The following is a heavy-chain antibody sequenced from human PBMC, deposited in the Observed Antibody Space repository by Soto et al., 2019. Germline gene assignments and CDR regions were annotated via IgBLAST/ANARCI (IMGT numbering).Heavy chain of an antibody. J-gene: IGHJ4*02. D-gene: IGHD4-17*01. V-gene: IGHV4-30-4*01. CDR1: GGSVDSGNHY. CDR2: IYYGEST. CDR3: ARDMGSAMTTRIFDH. Sequence: QVLVQESGPGLVKPSQTLTLSCTVSGGSVDSGNHYWNWILQPPGKGLEWIGYIYYGESTYYNPSLKSRATISVATSQSRFSLRLTSVTAADTAVYYCARDMGSAMTTRIFDHWGQGTLVTVSS.